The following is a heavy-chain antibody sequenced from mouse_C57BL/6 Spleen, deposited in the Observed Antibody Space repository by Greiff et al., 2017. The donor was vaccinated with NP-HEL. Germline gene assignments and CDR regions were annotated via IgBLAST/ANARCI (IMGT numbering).Heavy chain of an antibody. D-gene: IGHD1-1*01. CDR1: GFNIKDDY. Sequence: VQLKQSGAELVRPGASVKLSCTASGFNIKDDYMHWVKQRPEQGLEWIGWIDPENGDTEYASKFQGKATITADTSSNTAYLQLSSLTSEDTAVYYCTTSITTVVAGAMDYWGQGTSVTVSS. J-gene: IGHJ4*01. CDR2: IDPENGDT. V-gene: IGHV14-4*01. CDR3: TTSITTVVAGAMDY.